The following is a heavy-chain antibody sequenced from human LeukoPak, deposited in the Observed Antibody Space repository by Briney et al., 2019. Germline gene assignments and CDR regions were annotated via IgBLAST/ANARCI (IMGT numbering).Heavy chain of an antibody. D-gene: IGHD3-3*01. V-gene: IGHV4-39*07. J-gene: IGHJ5*02. CDR3: ARANVLRFLEWLPFDP. CDR1: GGSISSSSYY. Sequence: SETLSLTCTVSGGSISSSSYYWGWIRQPPGKGLEWIGSIYYSGSTYYNPSLKSRVTISVDTSKNQFSLKLSSVTAADTAVYYCARANVLRFLEWLPFDPWGQGTLVTVSS. CDR2: IYYSGST.